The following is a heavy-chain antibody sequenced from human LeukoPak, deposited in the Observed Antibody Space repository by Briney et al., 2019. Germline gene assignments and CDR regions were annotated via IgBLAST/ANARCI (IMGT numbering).Heavy chain of an antibody. CDR1: GGSISSYY. Sequence: SETLSLTCTVSGGSISSYYWSWIRQPAGKGLEWIGRIYTSGSTNYNPSLKSRVTMSVDTSKNQFSLKLSSVTAADTAVYCRARSARLVPAAMMDVWGQGTTATVSS. CDR2: IYTSGST. CDR3: ARSARLVPAAMMDV. V-gene: IGHV4-4*07. J-gene: IGHJ6*02. D-gene: IGHD2-2*01.